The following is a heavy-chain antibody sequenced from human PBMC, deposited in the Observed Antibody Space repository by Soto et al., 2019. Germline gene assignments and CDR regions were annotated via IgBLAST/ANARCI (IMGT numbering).Heavy chain of an antibody. Sequence: ASVKGSCKASGYTFTSYGISWVRQAPGQGLEWMGWISAYNGNTNYAQKLQGRVTMTTDTSTSTAYMELRSLRSDDTAVYYCARIIAVARMVYYYGMDVWGQGTTVTVSS. CDR3: ARIIAVARMVYYYGMDV. V-gene: IGHV1-18*01. J-gene: IGHJ6*02. CDR2: ISAYNGNT. D-gene: IGHD6-19*01. CDR1: GYTFTSYG.